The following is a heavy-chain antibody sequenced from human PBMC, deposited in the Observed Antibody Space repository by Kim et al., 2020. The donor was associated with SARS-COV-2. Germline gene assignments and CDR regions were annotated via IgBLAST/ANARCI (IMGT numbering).Heavy chain of an antibody. CDR3: ARGVAEYNSGWCHFDY. Sequence: SQTLSLTCAISGDSVSSNSAAWNWIRQSPSRGLEWLGRTYYRSKWYNDYAVSVKSRITINPDTSKNQFSLQLNSVTPEDTAVYYCARGVAEYNSGWCHFDYWGQGTLVTVSS. D-gene: IGHD6-19*01. CDR2: TYYRSKWYN. CDR1: GDSVSSNSAA. V-gene: IGHV6-1*01. J-gene: IGHJ4*02.